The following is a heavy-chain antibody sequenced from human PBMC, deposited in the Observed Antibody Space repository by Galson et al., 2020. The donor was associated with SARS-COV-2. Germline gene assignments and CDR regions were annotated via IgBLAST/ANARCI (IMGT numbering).Heavy chain of an antibody. V-gene: IGHV1-18*04. Sequence: ASVKVSCKASGYTFTSYGISWVRQAPGQGLEWMGWISAYNGNTNYAQKLQGRVTMTTDTSTSTAYMELRSLRSDDTAVYYCARESVGYGDYDIWFDRWGEGTLFTVSS. CDR2: ISAYNGNT. D-gene: IGHD4-17*01. CDR1: GYTFTSYG. J-gene: IGHJ5*02. CDR3: ARESVGYGDYDIWFDR.